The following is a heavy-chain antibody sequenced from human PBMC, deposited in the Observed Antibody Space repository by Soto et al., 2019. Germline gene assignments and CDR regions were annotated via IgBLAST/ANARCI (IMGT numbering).Heavy chain of an antibody. V-gene: IGHV3-30-3*01. CDR1: GFTFSSYP. J-gene: IGHJ4*02. D-gene: IGHD6-13*01. CDR2: ISDDGNNK. Sequence: QVQLVESGGGVVRPGRSLRLSCAASGFTFSSYPMHWVRQAPGKGLECVGVISDDGNNKFYAGSVKGRFTISRDNSKNTLDLQMNSLRAEDTAVYYCARDGDSSSWGDFDYWGQGTLVTVPS. CDR3: ARDGDSSSWGDFDY.